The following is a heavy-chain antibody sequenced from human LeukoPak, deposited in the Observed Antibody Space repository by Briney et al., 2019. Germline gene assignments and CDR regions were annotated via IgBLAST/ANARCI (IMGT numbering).Heavy chain of an antibody. V-gene: IGHV1-18*01. CDR2: ISGNNGNT. D-gene: IGHD6-13*01. Sequence: ASVKVSCKASGYSFSSYGISWVRQAPGQGLEWMTWISGNNGNTDFAKNFQGRVTMTTDSYTNTAYMELRSLRSDDTAVYYCARDVGYSSSWYEKIYYYYHYMDVWGKGTTVTVSS. CDR1: GYSFSSYG. CDR3: ARDVGYSSSWYEKIYYYYHYMDV. J-gene: IGHJ6*03.